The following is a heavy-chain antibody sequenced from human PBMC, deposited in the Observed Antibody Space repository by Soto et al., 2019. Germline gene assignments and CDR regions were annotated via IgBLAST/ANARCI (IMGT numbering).Heavy chain of an antibody. CDR3: AKGGLVVVAAIDNWFDP. CDR1: GFTFDDYA. CDR2: ISWNSGSI. D-gene: IGHD2-15*01. Sequence: PGGSLRLSCAASGFTFDDYAMHWVRQAPGKGLEWVSGISWNSGSIGYADSVKGRFTISRDNAKNSLYLQMNSLRAEDTALYYCAKGGLVVVAAIDNWFDPWGQGTLVTVSS. J-gene: IGHJ5*02. V-gene: IGHV3-9*01.